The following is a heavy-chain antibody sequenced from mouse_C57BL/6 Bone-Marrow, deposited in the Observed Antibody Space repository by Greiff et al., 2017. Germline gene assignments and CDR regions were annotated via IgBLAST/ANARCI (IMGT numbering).Heavy chain of an antibody. CDR1: GFTFKDDY. Sequence: EVQLQQSGAELVRPGASVKLSCTASGFTFKDDYMHWVKQRPEQGLEWIGWIDPENGDTEYASKFQGKATITADTSSNTAYLQLSSLNSEDTAVYYCTRVVHYWGQGTTLTVSS. D-gene: IGHD1-1*01. V-gene: IGHV14-4*01. J-gene: IGHJ2*01. CDR3: TRVVHY. CDR2: IDPENGDT.